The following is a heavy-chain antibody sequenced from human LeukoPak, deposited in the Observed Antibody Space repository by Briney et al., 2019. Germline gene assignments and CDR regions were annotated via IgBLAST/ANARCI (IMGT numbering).Heavy chain of an antibody. V-gene: IGHV4-30-4*08. J-gene: IGHJ2*01. CDR3: ARQSVNHWYFDL. CDR1: GGSISSGDYY. CDR2: IYYSGTA. Sequence: PSQTLSLTCTVSGGSISSGDYYWSWIRQPPGKGLEWIGYIYYSGTAYYNPSLKSRVTISVDTSKNQFSLNLSSVTAADTAMYYCARQSVNHWYFDLWGRGTLVTVSS. D-gene: IGHD1-14*01.